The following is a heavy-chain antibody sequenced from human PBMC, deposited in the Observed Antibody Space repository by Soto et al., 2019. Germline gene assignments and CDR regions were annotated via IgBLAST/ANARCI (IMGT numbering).Heavy chain of an antibody. D-gene: IGHD3-16*02. V-gene: IGHV4-34*01. CDR2: INHSGST. CDR3: GRARGGLYDYIWGSYRYTRFDY. J-gene: IGHJ4*02. Sequence: SETLSLTCAVYGGSFSGYYWSWIRQPPGKGLEWIGEINHSGSTNYNPSLKSRVTISVDTSKNQFSLKLSSVTAADTAVYYCGRARGGLYDYIWGSYRYTRFDYWGQGTLVTVSS. CDR1: GGSFSGYY.